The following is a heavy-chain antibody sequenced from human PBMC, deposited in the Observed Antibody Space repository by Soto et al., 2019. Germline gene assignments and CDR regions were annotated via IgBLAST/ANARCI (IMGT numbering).Heavy chain of an antibody. CDR2: INAGNGNT. J-gene: IGHJ4*02. CDR3: AIITPPDTAMVTIDY. Sequence: QVPLVQSGAEVNKPGASVKVSCKASGYTFTIYAMHWVRQAPGQRLEWMGWINAGNGNTKYSQKFQGRVTITRDKSASTAYMELSILRSEDTAVYYCAIITPPDTAMVTIDYWGQGTLVTVSS. V-gene: IGHV1-3*01. CDR1: GYTFTIYA. D-gene: IGHD5-18*01.